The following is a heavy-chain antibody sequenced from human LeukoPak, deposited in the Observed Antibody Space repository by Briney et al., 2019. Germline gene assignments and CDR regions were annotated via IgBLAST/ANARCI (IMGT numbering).Heavy chain of an antibody. J-gene: IGHJ3*02. D-gene: IGHD4-17*01. CDR3: ASRTSTVTPVEGHGFDI. CDR1: GYTFTGYY. Sequence: APVKVSCKASGYTFTGYYMHWVRQAPGQGLEGMGWINPNSGGTNYAQKFQGRVTMTRDTSISTAYMELSRLRSDDTAVYYCASRTSTVTPVEGHGFDIWGQGTMVTVSS. CDR2: INPNSGGT. V-gene: IGHV1-2*02.